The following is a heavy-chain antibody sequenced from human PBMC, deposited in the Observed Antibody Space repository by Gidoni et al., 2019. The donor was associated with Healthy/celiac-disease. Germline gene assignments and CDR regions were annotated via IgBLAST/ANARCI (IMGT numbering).Heavy chain of an antibody. J-gene: IGHJ6*02. CDR1: GGTFSSNP. Sequence: QVQLVQYGAEVKKPGSSVQVSCRASGGTFSSNPIRWVQQAPGQGLEGVGRSIPFLGKANYAQKIQGRVTITSDKSTSTAYMELSSLRSEDTAVYYCASYDDPTHIAAAGNGLDYYYGMDVWGQGTTVTVSS. CDR3: ASYDDPTHIAAAGNGLDYYYGMDV. V-gene: IGHV1-69*02. CDR2: SIPFLGKA. D-gene: IGHD6-13*01.